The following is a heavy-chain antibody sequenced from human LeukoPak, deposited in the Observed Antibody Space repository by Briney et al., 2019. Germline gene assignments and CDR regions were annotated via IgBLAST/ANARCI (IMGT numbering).Heavy chain of an antibody. CDR1: GGSISSYY. Sequence: SETLSLTCTVSGGSISSYYWSWIRQPAGKGLEWIGRIYTSGSTNYNPSLKSRVTMSVDTSKNQFSLKLSSVTAADTAVYYCARGSDYRGFRIVKYFDYWGQGTLVTVSS. CDR3: ARGSDYRGFRIVKYFDY. CDR2: IYTSGST. J-gene: IGHJ4*02. D-gene: IGHD4-11*01. V-gene: IGHV4-4*07.